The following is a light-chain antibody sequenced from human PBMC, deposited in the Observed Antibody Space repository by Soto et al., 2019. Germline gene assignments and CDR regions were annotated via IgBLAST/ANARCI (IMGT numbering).Light chain of an antibody. Sequence: DIQMTQSPSTLSGSVGDRVTITCRASQTISSWLAWYQQKPGKAPKLLIYDASSLESGVPSRFSGSGSGTEFTLTISSLQPDDFATYYCQQYNSLLETFGQGTKVDIK. CDR1: QTISSW. CDR2: DAS. J-gene: IGKJ1*01. CDR3: QQYNSLLET. V-gene: IGKV1-5*01.